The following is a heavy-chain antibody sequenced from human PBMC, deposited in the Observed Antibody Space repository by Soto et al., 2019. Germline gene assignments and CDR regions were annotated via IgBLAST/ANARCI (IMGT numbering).Heavy chain of an antibody. D-gene: IGHD3-22*01. J-gene: IGHJ5*02. CDR1: GGSFSGYY. Sequence: TLSLTCAVYGGSFSGYYWTWIRQPPGKGLEWIGYIYYSGSTYYNPSLKSRVTISVDTSKNQFSLKLSSVTAADTAVYYCARDSSGYLGWFDPWGQGTLVTVSS. CDR3: ARDSSGYLGWFDP. CDR2: IYYSGST. V-gene: IGHV4-30-4*08.